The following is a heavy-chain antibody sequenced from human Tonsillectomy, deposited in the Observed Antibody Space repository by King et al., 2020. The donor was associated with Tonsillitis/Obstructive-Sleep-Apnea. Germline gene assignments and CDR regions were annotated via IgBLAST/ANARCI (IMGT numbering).Heavy chain of an antibody. V-gene: IGHV3-23*04. Sequence: EVQLVESGGGLVQPGGSLRLSCAASGFTFSSYAMGWVRQAPGKGLEWVSSIRGSGGSTYYSDSVKGRFTISRDNSKNTLYLQMNSLRAEDTAVYYCAKLRDFPGEQVHFYYLGQGTLVTVSS. J-gene: IGHJ4*02. CDR2: IRGSGGST. CDR3: AKLRDFPGEQVHFYY. D-gene: IGHD1/OR15-1a*01. CDR1: GFTFSSYA.